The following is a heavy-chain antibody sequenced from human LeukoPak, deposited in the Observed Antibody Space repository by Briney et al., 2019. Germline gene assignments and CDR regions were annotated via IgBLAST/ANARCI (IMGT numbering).Heavy chain of an antibody. V-gene: IGHV4-59*01. CDR1: GGSISSYY. CDR3: ARMAGTATWFDP. Sequence: SETLSLTRTVSGGSISSYYWSWIRQPPGKGLEWIGYIYYSGSTNYNPSLKSRVTISVDTSKNQFSLKLSSVTAADTAVYYCARMAGTATWFDPWGQGTLVTVSS. J-gene: IGHJ5*02. D-gene: IGHD6-19*01. CDR2: IYYSGST.